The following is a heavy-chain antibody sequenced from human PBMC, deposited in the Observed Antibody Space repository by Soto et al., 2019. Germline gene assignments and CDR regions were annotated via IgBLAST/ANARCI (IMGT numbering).Heavy chain of an antibody. CDR1: GFTFSSYD. CDR2: IGTAGDT. D-gene: IGHD3-10*01. Sequence: PGGSLRLSCAASGFTFSSYDMHWVRQATGKGLEWVSAIGTAGDTYYPGSVKGRFTISRENAKNSLYLQMNSLRAGDTAVYYCARVLPLYYGSGSPSGMDVWGQGTTVTVSS. CDR3: ARVLPLYYGSGSPSGMDV. J-gene: IGHJ6*02. V-gene: IGHV3-13*04.